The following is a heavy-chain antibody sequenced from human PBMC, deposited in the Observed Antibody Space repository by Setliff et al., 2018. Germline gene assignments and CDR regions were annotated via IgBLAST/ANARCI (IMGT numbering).Heavy chain of an antibody. Sequence: SVKVSCKISGDTFRTYSINWVRQAPGQGLEWMGGIIPIFGAADYAQKFQGRVTFTTDESASTSYMELISLRSDDTAVYYCARDQSPHYYHPASGDAFDSWGQGTLVTVSS. V-gene: IGHV1-69*05. D-gene: IGHD1-26*01. CDR3: ARDQSPHYYHPASGDAFDS. CDR2: IIPIFGAA. J-gene: IGHJ3*01. CDR1: GDTFRTYS.